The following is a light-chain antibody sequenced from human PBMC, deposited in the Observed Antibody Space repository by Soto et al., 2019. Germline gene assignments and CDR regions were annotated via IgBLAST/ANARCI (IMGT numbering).Light chain of an antibody. Sequence: DIPMTQSPSSLSASVGDRVTITCRASQDISVYLAWYQQKPGKVPKLLIYSASTVQSGVPSRFSGIGYRIDFTLTISSLQPEDVATYDWQKFNNAPLTFGQGTRLEIK. V-gene: IGKV1-27*01. CDR1: QDISVY. CDR2: SAS. J-gene: IGKJ5*01. CDR3: QKFNNAPLT.